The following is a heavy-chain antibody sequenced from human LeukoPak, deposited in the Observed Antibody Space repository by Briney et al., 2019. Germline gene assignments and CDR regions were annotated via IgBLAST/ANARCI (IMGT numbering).Heavy chain of an antibody. CDR3: ARDVGGSLDY. CDR1: ASTFRSYW. V-gene: IGHV3-7*01. D-gene: IGHD1-26*01. Sequence: GGSLRLSCAASASTFRSYWMAWVRQAPGKGLEWVANIKEDESAKHQADSVKGRFTISRDNAQNSVYLQMSSLRGEDTAVYYCARDVGGSLDYWGQGTLVTVSS. J-gene: IGHJ4*02. CDR2: IKEDESAK.